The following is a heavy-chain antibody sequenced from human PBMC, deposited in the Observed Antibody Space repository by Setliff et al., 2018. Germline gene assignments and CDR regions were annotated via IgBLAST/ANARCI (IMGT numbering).Heavy chain of an antibody. J-gene: IGHJ4*02. CDR3: ARGRDFWSGYLVY. Sequence: SVKVSCTASGYTSTGYYMHWVRQAPGQGLEWMGWINPNSGGTNYAQKFQGWVTMTRDTSISTAYMELSRLRSDDTAVYYCARGRDFWSGYLVYWGQGTLVTVSS. V-gene: IGHV1-2*04. D-gene: IGHD3-3*01. CDR1: GYTSTGYY. CDR2: INPNSGGT.